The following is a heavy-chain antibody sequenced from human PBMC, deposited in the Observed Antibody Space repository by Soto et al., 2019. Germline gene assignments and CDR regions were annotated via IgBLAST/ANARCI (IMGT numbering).Heavy chain of an antibody. CDR1: GFSFSGSA. J-gene: IGHJ4*02. Sequence: GGSLRLSCAASGFSFSGSAMYWVRQASGKGLEWVGRIRSKAYSYATAYGASLKGRFSIFREDTKNTAYLQINSLKSEDTAVYYCLTSIREATRDFDYWGQGTLVPVSS. D-gene: IGHD5-12*01. CDR2: IRSKAYSYAT. V-gene: IGHV3-73*01. CDR3: LTSIREATRDFDY.